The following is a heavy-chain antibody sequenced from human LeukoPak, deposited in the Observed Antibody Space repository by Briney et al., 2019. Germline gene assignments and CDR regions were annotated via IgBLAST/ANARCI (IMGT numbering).Heavy chain of an antibody. J-gene: IGHJ3*02. CDR2: ISKDGRTK. Sequence: GGSLRLSCAASGFNFGTYGMHWVRQAPGKGLEWVAFISKDGRTKFYAHSVEGRFTVSRDNSKNTLYVQINSLKTEDTAVYYCSTIAAPGAVGVDAFDIWGLGTMVTVSS. CDR3: STIAAPGAVGVDAFDI. CDR1: GFNFGTYG. V-gene: IGHV3-30*03. D-gene: IGHD6-13*01.